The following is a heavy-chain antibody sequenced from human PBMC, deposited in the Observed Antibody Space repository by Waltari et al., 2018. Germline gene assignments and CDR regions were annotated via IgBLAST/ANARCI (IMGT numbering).Heavy chain of an antibody. Sequence: QLQESGPGLVEPSETLSLTCVVSDYSVNSRHYWVWIRQPPGKGLEWIASIYYTGSTYYNPSLKSRVTISVDKFKNLFSLKLKYVTAADTAVYYCARDPSQFSSDWYFDIWGLGTMVTVSS. CDR2: IYYTGST. CDR1: DYSVNSRHY. J-gene: IGHJ3*02. V-gene: IGHV4-38-2*02. D-gene: IGHD6-13*01. CDR3: ARDPSQFSSDWYFDI.